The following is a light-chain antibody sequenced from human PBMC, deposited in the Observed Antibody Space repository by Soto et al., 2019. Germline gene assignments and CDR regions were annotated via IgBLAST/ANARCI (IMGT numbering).Light chain of an antibody. CDR3: PLSNVLLPP. CDR2: GAS. V-gene: IGKV3-15*01. Sequence: VVMQTSATRPVCPKEGASRSCRASQSVRTNLAWYQHKPGQSPRLLIYGASNRATGFPARFSGSGSGTQFTLTIYGLQSADFPLYCCPLSNVLLPPFAEGTRLDIK. CDR1: QSVRTN. J-gene: IGKJ1*01.